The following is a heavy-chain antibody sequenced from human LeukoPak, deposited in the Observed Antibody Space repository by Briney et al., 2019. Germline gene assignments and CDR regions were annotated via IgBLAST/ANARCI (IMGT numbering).Heavy chain of an antibody. D-gene: IGHD1-14*01. CDR1: GFNFRAYW. V-gene: IGHV3-7*01. CDR2: LNQDADRE. J-gene: IGHJ4*02. CDR3: ARATTASARDH. Sequence: PGGSLRLSCAASGFNFRAYWMSWARQAPGKGLEWVASLNQDADREYYVDSVKGRFTISRDNAKNSQYLQMDSLRVEDTAVYYCARATTASARDHWGQGTLVTVSS.